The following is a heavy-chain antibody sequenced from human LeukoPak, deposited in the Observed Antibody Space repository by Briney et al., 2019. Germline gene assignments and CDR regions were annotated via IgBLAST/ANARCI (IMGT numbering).Heavy chain of an antibody. V-gene: IGHV4-59*06. J-gene: IGHJ1*01. D-gene: IGHD4-17*01. CDR1: GGSISSYY. CDR2: IYYSGST. Sequence: SETLSLTCTVSGGSISSYYWSWIRQHPGKGLEWIGYIYYSGSTYYNPSLKSRVTISVDTSKNQFSLKLSSVTAAGTAVYYCARYAVTTYSEYFQHWGQGTLVTVSS. CDR3: ARYAVTTYSEYFQH.